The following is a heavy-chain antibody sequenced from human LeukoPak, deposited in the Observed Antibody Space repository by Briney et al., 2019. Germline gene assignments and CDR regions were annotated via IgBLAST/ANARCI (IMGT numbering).Heavy chain of an antibody. D-gene: IGHD3-22*01. Sequence: PSETLSLTCTVSGGSISSYYWSWIRQPPGKGLEWIGSIYHSGSTYYNPSLKSRVTISVDASKNQFSLKLSSVTAADSAVYYCARFGSGYPIDYWGQGTLVTVSS. CDR1: GGSISSYY. CDR2: IYHSGST. V-gene: IGHV4-59*08. J-gene: IGHJ4*02. CDR3: ARFGSGYPIDY.